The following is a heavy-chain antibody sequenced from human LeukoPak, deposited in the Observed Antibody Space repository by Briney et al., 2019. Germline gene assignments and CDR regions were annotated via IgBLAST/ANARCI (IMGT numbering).Heavy chain of an antibody. CDR2: ISGSGGST. V-gene: IGHV3-23*01. CDR3: ARVTFGGVNVLDY. J-gene: IGHJ4*02. D-gene: IGHD3-16*02. Sequence: PGGSLRLSCAASGFTFSSYAMSWVRQAPGKGLEWVSAISGSGGSTYYADSVKGRFTISRGNSKNTLYLQMNSLRAEDTAVYYCARVTFGGVNVLDYWGQGTLVTVSS. CDR1: GFTFSSYA.